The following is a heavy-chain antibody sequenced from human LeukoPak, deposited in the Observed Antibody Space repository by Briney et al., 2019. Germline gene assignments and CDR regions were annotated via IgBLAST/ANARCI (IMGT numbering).Heavy chain of an antibody. CDR2: ISWDGTT. V-gene: IGHV3-43*01. Sequence: GGSLILSCAASGFIFEDYTMHWVRPAPGKTLEWVSLISWDGTTYYTDSLKGRFTISRDNSKNSLYLQMDTLRSEDTAFYYCVKDLSYESSGSGFDQWGQGTLVTVSS. CDR1: GFIFEDYT. J-gene: IGHJ4*02. CDR3: VKDLSYESSGSGFDQ. D-gene: IGHD3-22*01.